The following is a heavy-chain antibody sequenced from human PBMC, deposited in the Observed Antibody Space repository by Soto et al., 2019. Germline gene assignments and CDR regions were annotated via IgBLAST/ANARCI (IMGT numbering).Heavy chain of an antibody. Sequence: QVQLQESGPGLVKPSQTLSLTCTVSGGSISSGGYYWSWIRQHPGKGLEWIGYIYYSGSTYYNPSLKSRVXIXVXXSKNQFSLKLSAVTAADTAVYYCARELTGYNWFDPWGQGTLVTVSS. J-gene: IGHJ5*02. D-gene: IGHD3-10*01. CDR3: ARELTGYNWFDP. V-gene: IGHV4-31*03. CDR1: GGSISSGGYY. CDR2: IYYSGST.